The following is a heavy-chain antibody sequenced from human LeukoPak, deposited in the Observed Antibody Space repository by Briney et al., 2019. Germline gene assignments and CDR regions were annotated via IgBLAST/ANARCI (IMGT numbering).Heavy chain of an antibody. Sequence: ASVKVSCKASGYTFTGYYMHWVRQAPGQGLEWMGWTNPNSVGTNYAQKFQGRVTMTRDTSISTAYMELSRLRSDDTAVYYCARGPRAYGEDIVVVPAAISAYYYYYMDVWGKGTTVTVSS. V-gene: IGHV1-2*02. CDR2: TNPNSVGT. CDR1: GYTFTGYY. J-gene: IGHJ6*03. D-gene: IGHD2-2*01. CDR3: ARGPRAYGEDIVVVPAAISAYYYYYMDV.